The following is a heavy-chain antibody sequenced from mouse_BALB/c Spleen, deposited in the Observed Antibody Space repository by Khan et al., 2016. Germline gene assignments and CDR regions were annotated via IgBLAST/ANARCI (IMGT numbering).Heavy chain of an antibody. V-gene: IGHV14-3*02. CDR2: IDPANGNT. J-gene: IGHJ3*01. CDR1: GFKIKDTY. Sequence: EVQLQESGAELVKPGASVKLSCTASGFKIKDTYMHWVKQRPEQGLEWIGRIDPANGNTKYDPKFQGKATITADTSSNTAYLQLSSLTSEDTAVYYCARWYDGFAYWCQESLVTVSA. D-gene: IGHD2-14*01. CDR3: ARWYDGFAY.